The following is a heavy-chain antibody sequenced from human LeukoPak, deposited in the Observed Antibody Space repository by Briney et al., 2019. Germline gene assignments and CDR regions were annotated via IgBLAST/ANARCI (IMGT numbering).Heavy chain of an antibody. CDR2: IYYTGNT. J-gene: IGHJ3*02. CDR3: ARRKYYDSSGYSHPGDAFDI. V-gene: IGHV4-39*07. D-gene: IGHD3-22*01. Sequence: SETLSLTCSVSGDSITGHYWGWIRQPPGKGLEWIGNIYYTGNTYYNSSLKSRVTISLDTSKNQFSLKLSSVTAADTAVYYCARRKYYDSSGYSHPGDAFDIWGQGTMVTVSS. CDR1: GDSITGHY.